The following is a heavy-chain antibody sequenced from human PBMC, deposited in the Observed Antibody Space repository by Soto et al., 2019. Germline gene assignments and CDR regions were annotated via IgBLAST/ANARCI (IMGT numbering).Heavy chain of an antibody. CDR2: VSAGGDMT. CDR1: GFTFNSYA. V-gene: IGHV3-23*01. D-gene: IGHD3-10*01. Sequence: DVQVLESGGDLVQPGGSLRLSCAASGFTFNSYAMSWVRQAPRKGLEWVSSVSAGGDMTYYSDSVKGRFTISRDNSNNALFLQMNSLRIEDTALYYCARGDRGGSGSPASYYYSGLDVWGQGTTVTVS. J-gene: IGHJ6*02. CDR3: ARGDRGGSGSPASYYYSGLDV.